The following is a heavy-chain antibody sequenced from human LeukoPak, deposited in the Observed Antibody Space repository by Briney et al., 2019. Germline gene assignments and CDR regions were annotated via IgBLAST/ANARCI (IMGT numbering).Heavy chain of an antibody. J-gene: IGHJ4*02. D-gene: IGHD4-17*01. CDR3: ARGPTTVTSPHFDY. CDR2: ISRNGDTR. V-gene: IGHV3-11*01. CDR1: GFTSTDYY. Sequence: PGGSLRLSCAASGFTSTDYYVTWIRQAPGKGLEWVSYISRNGDTRYYADSVEGRFTISRDNAKNSLYLQMNSLRAEDTAVYYCARGPTTVTSPHFDYWGQGTLVTVSS.